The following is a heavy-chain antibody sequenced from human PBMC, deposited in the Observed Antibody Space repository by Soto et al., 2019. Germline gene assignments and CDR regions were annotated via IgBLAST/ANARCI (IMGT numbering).Heavy chain of an antibody. CDR1: GFTFSSYA. CDR3: ARVPNYCSNDARQHYFDY. V-gene: IGHV3-23*01. D-gene: IGHD2-8*01. CDR2: ISGSGGDT. Sequence: GGSLRLSCAASGFTFSSYALSWVRQAPGKGLEWVSSISGSGGDTFYADPVKGRFTISRDNSKNTLDLQRNSLRADDTAVYSCARVPNYCSNDARQHYFDYRGQGALVNVP. J-gene: IGHJ4*02.